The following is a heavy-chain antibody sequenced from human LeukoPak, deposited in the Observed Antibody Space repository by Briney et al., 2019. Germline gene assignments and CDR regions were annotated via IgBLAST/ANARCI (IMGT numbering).Heavy chain of an antibody. Sequence: SETLSLTCAVYGGSFSGYYWSWIRQPPGKGLEWIGEINHSGSTNYNPSLKSRVTIPVDTSKNQFSLKLSSVTAADTAVYYCARGNRARLDYWGQGTLVTVSS. D-gene: IGHD1/OR15-1a*01. CDR2: INHSGST. J-gene: IGHJ4*02. CDR1: GGSFSGYY. V-gene: IGHV4-34*01. CDR3: ARGNRARLDY.